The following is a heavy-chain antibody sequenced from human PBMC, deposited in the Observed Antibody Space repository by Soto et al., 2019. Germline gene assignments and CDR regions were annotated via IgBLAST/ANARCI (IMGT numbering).Heavy chain of an antibody. J-gene: IGHJ4*02. CDR3: ARRYGYSFDY. Sequence: QVQLQESGPGLVKPSETLSLTCPVSGGSISSYYWSWIRQSPGKGLEWIGYIYYSGSTNYNPSLKSRVTISVDTSKNQFSLKLSSVTAADTAVYYCARRYGYSFDYWGQGTLVTVSS. CDR1: GGSISSYY. V-gene: IGHV4-59*08. D-gene: IGHD1-1*01. CDR2: IYYSGST.